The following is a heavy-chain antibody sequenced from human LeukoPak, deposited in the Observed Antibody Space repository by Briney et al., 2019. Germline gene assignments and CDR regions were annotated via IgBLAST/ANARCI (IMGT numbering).Heavy chain of an antibody. CDR1: GFTFSSNA. D-gene: IGHD6-6*01. CDR2: ISGSGAST. J-gene: IGHJ4*02. CDR3: AKGVGSSITARRAFDY. Sequence: GGSLRLSCAASGFTFSSNAMRSVRQAPGKGLEWVSSISGSGASTYYADSVKGRFTIYRDNSKNTLYLQMNSLRAEDTAIYYCAKGVGSSITARRAFDYWGQGSLVTVSS. V-gene: IGHV3-23*01.